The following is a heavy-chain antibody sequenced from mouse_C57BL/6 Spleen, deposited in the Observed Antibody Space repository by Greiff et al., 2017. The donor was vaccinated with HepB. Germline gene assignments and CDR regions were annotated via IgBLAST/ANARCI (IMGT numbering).Heavy chain of an antibody. J-gene: IGHJ1*03. V-gene: IGHV14-1*01. CDR1: GFNIKDYY. CDR3: TTSYYYGSTRFDV. D-gene: IGHD1-1*01. Sequence: VQLQQSGAELVRPGASVKLSCTASGFNIKDYYMHWVKQRPEQGLEWIGRIDPEDGDTEYAPKFQGKATMTADTSSNTAYLQLSSLTSEDTAVYYCTTSYYYGSTRFDVWGTGTTVTVSS. CDR2: IDPEDGDT.